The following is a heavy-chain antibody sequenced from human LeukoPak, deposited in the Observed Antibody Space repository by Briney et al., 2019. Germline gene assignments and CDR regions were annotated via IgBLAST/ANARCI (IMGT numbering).Heavy chain of an antibody. Sequence: GGSLRLSCAASGFTFDDYAMHWVRQAPGKGLEWVSGISWNSGSIGYADSVKGRFTISRDNAKNSPYLQMNSLRAEDTALYYCAKDKGYSYGPSTLDYYGMDVWGQGTTVTVSS. CDR1: GFTFDDYA. CDR2: ISWNSGSI. CDR3: AKDKGYSYGPSTLDYYGMDV. J-gene: IGHJ6*02. D-gene: IGHD5-18*01. V-gene: IGHV3-9*01.